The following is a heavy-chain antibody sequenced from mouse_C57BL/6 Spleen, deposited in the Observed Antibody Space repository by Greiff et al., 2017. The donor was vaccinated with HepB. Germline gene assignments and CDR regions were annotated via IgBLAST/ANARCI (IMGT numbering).Heavy chain of an antibody. Sequence: VQLQQSGAELVRPGASVKLSCTASGFNIKDDYMHWVKQRPEQGLEWIGWIDPENGDTEYASKFQGKATITADTSSNPAYLLLSSLTSEDTAVYYCTFYYGNPWGQGTTLTVSS. CDR2: IDPENGDT. CDR3: TFYYGNP. J-gene: IGHJ2*01. D-gene: IGHD2-1*01. V-gene: IGHV14-4*01. CDR1: GFNIKDDY.